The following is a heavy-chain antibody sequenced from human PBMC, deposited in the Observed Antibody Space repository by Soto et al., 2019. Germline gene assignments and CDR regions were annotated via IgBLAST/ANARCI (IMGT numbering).Heavy chain of an antibody. J-gene: IGHJ6*02. CDR1: GFTFSGSA. CDR2: IRSKANSYAT. CDR3: ARTLPYYDFWSGYGPPYGMDV. D-gene: IGHD3-3*01. V-gene: IGHV3-73*01. Sequence: GGSLRLSCAASGFTFSGSAMHWVRQASGKGLEWVGRIRSKANSYATAYAASVKGRFTISRDDSKNTAYLQMNSLKTEDTAVYYCARTLPYYDFWSGYGPPYGMDVWGQGTTVTVSS.